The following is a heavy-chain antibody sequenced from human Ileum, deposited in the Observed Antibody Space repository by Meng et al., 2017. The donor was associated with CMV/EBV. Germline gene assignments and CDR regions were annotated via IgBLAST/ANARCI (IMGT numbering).Heavy chain of an antibody. D-gene: IGHD3-10*01. V-gene: IGHV4-34*01. CDR3: ARRVGSGKYYFDY. Sequence: CAVSGGSLNDYYCSWIRQPPGKGLEWIGEINYNESTNYNPSLKSRVTISVDMSKNQCSLKLRSATAADSGVYYCARRVGSGKYYFDYWSQGTLVTVSS. CDR2: INYNEST. CDR1: GGSLNDYY. J-gene: IGHJ4*02.